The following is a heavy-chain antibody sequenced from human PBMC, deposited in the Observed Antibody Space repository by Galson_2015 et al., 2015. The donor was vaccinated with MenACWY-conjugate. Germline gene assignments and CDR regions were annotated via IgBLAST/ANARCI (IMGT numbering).Heavy chain of an antibody. CDR3: AKTRAASVDLDP. D-gene: IGHD6-13*01. CDR1: GFIFSTYW. CDR2: INPGGSST. J-gene: IGHJ5*02. V-gene: IGHV3-74*01. Sequence: SLRLSCAASGFIFSTYWMHWVRQAPGKGLVWVSRINPGGSSTTYADSVKDRFTISRDNAKNTLYLQMNSLRAEDTAVFYCAKTRAASVDLDPWGQGTLVTVSS.